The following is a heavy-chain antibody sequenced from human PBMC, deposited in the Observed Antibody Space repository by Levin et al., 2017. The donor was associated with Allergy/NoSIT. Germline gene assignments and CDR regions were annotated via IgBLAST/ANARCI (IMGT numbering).Heavy chain of an antibody. D-gene: IGHD2-2*01. J-gene: IGHJ5*02. CDR1: GYTFTSYG. CDR3: ARVKNLVGLVVVVPAGGWFDP. V-gene: IGHV1-18*01. Sequence: ASVKVSCKASGYTFTSYGISWVRQAPGQGLEWMGWISAYNGNTNYAQKLQGRVTMTTDTSTSTAYMELRSLRSDDTAVYYCARVKNLVGLVVVVPAGGWFDPWGQGTLVTVSS. CDR2: ISAYNGNT.